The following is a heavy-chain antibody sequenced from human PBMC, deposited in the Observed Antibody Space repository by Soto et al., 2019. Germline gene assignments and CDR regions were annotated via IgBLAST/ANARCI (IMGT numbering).Heavy chain of an antibody. CDR2: INPNSGGT. V-gene: IGHV1-2*07. CDR3: GRGVGVAAASNLYYFNY. Sequence: ASVKVSCKASGYTFTGYYIHWVRQVPGQGLEWMGFINPNSGGTNYAHKFQGRVTMTRDMSVSAAHMELHSLGSDDTAIYFCGRGVGVAAASNLYYFNYWGQGTLVTVSS. D-gene: IGHD6-19*01. J-gene: IGHJ4*02. CDR1: GYTFTGYY.